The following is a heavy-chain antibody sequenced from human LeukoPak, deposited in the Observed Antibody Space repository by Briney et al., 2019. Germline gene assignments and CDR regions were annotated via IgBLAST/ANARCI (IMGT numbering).Heavy chain of an antibody. CDR2: ISYEDGSNK. J-gene: IGHJ4*02. V-gene: IGHV3-30*04. CDR1: GFTFRSFV. CDR3: AKVDDSGWPSHSHFDN. D-gene: IGHD6-19*01. Sequence: GRSLRLSCAASGFTFRSFVMHWVRQAPGKGLEWVAAISYEDGSNKYYADSVKGRFTISRDNSKDTLYLQMNSLRAEETAVYYCAKVDDSGWPSHSHFDNWGQGTLVTVSS.